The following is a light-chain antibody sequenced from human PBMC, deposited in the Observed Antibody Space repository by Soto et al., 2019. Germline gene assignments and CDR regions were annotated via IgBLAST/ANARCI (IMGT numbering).Light chain of an antibody. V-gene: IGKV3-15*01. CDR3: QQYSDWPIT. CDR1: QSISNT. J-gene: IGKJ5*01. Sequence: EVVMTQSPATLSVSPGERATLSCRASQSISNTLVWYQQKPGQAPRLLISGAFKRATGVPARFTGSGSGTDFTLTISSVQSEDFDVYYCQQYSDWPITFGQGTRLE. CDR2: GAF.